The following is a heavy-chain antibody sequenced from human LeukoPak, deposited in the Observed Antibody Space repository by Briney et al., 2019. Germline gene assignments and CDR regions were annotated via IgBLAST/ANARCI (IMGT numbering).Heavy chain of an antibody. J-gene: IGHJ4*02. V-gene: IGHV3-21*01. Sequence: VRXXPGXGLEWVSSISSSSSYIYYADSVKGRFTISRDNAKNSLYLQMNSLRAEDTAVYYCARDLYSNYVYWGQGTLVTVSS. CDR2: ISSSSSYI. CDR3: ARDLYSNYVY. D-gene: IGHD4-11*01.